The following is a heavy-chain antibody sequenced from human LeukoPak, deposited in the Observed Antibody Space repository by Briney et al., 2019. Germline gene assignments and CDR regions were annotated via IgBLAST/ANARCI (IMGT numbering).Heavy chain of an antibody. CDR2: IIPIFGTA. J-gene: IGHJ3*02. CDR1: GGTFSSYA. CDR3: ATTPTGWAGAFDI. V-gene: IGHV1-69*06. D-gene: IGHD6-19*01. Sequence: SVKVSCKASGGTFSSYAISWVRQAPGQGLEWMGGIIPIFGTANYAQKFQGRVTITADKSTSTAYMELSRLRSDDTAVYYCATTPTGWAGAFDIWGQGTMVTVSS.